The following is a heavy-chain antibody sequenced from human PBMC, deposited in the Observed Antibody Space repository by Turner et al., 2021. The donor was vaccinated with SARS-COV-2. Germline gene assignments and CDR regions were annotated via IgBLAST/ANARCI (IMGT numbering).Heavy chain of an antibody. J-gene: IGHJ4*02. V-gene: IGHV3-33*01. Sequence: QVQLVESGGGVVQPGRSLRLSCAASGFNFSSYGMHWVRQAPGKGLEWVAIIWYDGSNKYYADSVKGRFTISRDNSKNTLYLQMNSLRAEDTAVYYCAREHPPSSWQTYYFDFWGQGTLVTVSS. CDR2: IWYDGSNK. D-gene: IGHD6-13*01. CDR3: AREHPPSSWQTYYFDF. CDR1: GFNFSSYG.